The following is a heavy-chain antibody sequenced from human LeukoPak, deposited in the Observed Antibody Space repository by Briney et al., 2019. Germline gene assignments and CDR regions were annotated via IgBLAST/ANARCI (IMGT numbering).Heavy chain of an antibody. CDR1: GGSISSYY. CDR2: IYYSGST. CDR3: ARIPSPGWFDP. Sequence: SETLSLTCTVSGGSISSYYWSWIRQPPGKGLEWIGYIYYSGSTYYNPSLKSRVTISVDTSKNQFSLKVTSVTAADTAVYYCARIPSPGWFDPWGQGTLVTVSS. V-gene: IGHV4-59*12. J-gene: IGHJ5*02.